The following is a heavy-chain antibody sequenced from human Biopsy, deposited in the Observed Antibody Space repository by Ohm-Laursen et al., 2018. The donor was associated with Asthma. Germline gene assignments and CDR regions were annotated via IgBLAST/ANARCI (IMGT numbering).Heavy chain of an antibody. D-gene: IGHD2-21*01. CDR2: IMPIFGTP. CDR1: GDSFSNYA. Sequence: GASVKVSCKASGDSFSNYAISWVRQAPGQGLEWMGGIMPIFGTPNYAQKFQHRLTITADDSTTTVYMELSSLKLEDTAVYFRARSYCGGDCYSPFDYWGQGSLVTVSS. CDR3: ARSYCGGDCYSPFDY. V-gene: IGHV1-69*13. J-gene: IGHJ4*02.